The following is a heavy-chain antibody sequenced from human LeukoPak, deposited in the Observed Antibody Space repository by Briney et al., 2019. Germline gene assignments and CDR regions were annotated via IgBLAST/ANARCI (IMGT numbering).Heavy chain of an antibody. CDR1: GLRVSSNH. V-gene: IGHV3-53*01. CDR2: IYSGGST. D-gene: IGHD6-19*01. J-gene: IGHJ4*02. Sequence: PGGSLRLSCAASGLRVSSNHMNWVRQAPGKGLEWVSVIYSGGSTYYTDSVKGRFTLSRDNSKNTLYLQMNSLRVEDTTVYYCAGGIAVAGLDYWGQGTLVTVSS. CDR3: AGGIAVAGLDY.